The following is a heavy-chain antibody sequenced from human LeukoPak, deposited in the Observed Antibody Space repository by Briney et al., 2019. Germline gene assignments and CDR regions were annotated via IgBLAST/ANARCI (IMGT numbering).Heavy chain of an antibody. J-gene: IGHJ5*02. CDR1: GFSLSTGGVG. CDR3: AHSYYFGSRSYYNVWFAP. Sequence: SGPTLLNPTPPLTLTFTFSGFSLSTGGVGVGWIRQPPGKALQWLALIYWDDEKYYSPSLKSRLSISRDTSRNQAVLTMTNMDPLDTATYFCAHSYYFGSRSYYNVWFAPWGLGTLVTVSS. V-gene: IGHV2-5*02. D-gene: IGHD3-10*01. CDR2: IYWDDEK.